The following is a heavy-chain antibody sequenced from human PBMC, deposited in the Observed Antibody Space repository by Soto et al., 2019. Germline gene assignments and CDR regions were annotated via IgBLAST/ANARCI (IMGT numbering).Heavy chain of an antibody. CDR1: GVSVSIPNYY. CDR3: SRHGRVQLRPFDY. V-gene: IGHV4-39*01. D-gene: IGHD1-1*01. Sequence: QLHLQESGPGLVKPSGTLSLTCSVSGVSVSIPNYYWAWVRQSSGKELEWIASIYFGGTTYYNPSLKTPVSIFIDTSTNQFSLNLTSVTAADSSIYFGSRHGRVQLRPFDYWGQGIQVAVSS. J-gene: IGHJ4*02. CDR2: IYFGGTT.